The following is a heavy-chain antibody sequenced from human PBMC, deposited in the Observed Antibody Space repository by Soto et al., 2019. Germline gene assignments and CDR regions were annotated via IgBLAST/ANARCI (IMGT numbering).Heavy chain of an antibody. J-gene: IGHJ4*02. CDR3: ARDACSSTSCYHDY. D-gene: IGHD2-2*01. CDR2: INHSGST. Sequence: PSETLSLTCAVYGGSFSGYYWSWIRQPPGKGLEWIGEINHSGSTNYNPSLKSRVTISVDTSKNQFSLKLSSVTAADTAVYYCARDACSSTSCYHDYWGQGTLVTVSS. CDR1: GGSFSGYY. V-gene: IGHV4-34*01.